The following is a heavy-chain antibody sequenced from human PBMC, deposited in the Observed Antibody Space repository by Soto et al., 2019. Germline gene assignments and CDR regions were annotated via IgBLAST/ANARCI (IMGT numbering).Heavy chain of an antibody. D-gene: IGHD3-10*01. Sequence: PSETLSLTCTVSGGSISSGDYYWSWIRQPPGKGLEWIGYIYYSGSTYYSPSLKSRVTISVDTSKNQFSLKLSSVTAADTAVYYCASYQPGGSGSYYNSFDYWGQGTLVTVSS. CDR3: ASYQPGGSGSYYNSFDY. CDR2: IYYSGST. J-gene: IGHJ4*02. V-gene: IGHV4-30-4*01. CDR1: GGSISSGDYY.